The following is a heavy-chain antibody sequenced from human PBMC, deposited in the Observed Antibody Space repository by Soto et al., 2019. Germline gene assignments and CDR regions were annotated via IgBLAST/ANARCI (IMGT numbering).Heavy chain of an antibody. Sequence: ASVKVSCKASGYTFTSYGISWVRQAPGQGLERMGWISAYNGNTNYAQKLQGRVTMTTDTSTSTAYMELSSLRSDDTAVHYCARVLAIVVVPAAITGFDPWGQGTLVTVSS. J-gene: IGHJ5*02. V-gene: IGHV1-18*01. CDR2: ISAYNGNT. CDR1: GYTFTSYG. D-gene: IGHD2-2*03. CDR3: ARVLAIVVVPAAITGFDP.